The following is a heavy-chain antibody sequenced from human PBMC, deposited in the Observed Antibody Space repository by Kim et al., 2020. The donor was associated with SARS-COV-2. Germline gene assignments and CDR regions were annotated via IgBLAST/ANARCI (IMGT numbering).Heavy chain of an antibody. Sequence: GGSLRLSCAASGFTVSSNYMSWVRQAPGKGLEWVSVIYSGGSTYYADSVKGRFTISRDNSKNTLYLQMNSLRAEDTAVYYCARTRTQIYYYGMDVWGQGTTVTVSS. V-gene: IGHV3-53*01. CDR1: GFTVSSNY. CDR3: ARTRTQIYYYGMDV. CDR2: IYSGGST. J-gene: IGHJ6*02.